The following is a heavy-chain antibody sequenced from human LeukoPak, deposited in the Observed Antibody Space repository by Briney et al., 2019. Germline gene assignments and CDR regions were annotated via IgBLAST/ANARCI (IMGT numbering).Heavy chain of an antibody. J-gene: IGHJ6*02. CDR2: IYDSGST. CDR3: AKPPPGAADYYYYGMDV. V-gene: IGHV4-59*08. CDR1: GGSISSYY. D-gene: IGHD7-27*01. Sequence: SETLSLTCTVSGGSISSYYWSWIRQAPGKGVEWIGYIYDSGSTNYNASLKSRVTISVDTSKNQFSLKVSFVTAADTAVYYCAKPPPGAADYYYYGMDVWGQGTTVTVSS.